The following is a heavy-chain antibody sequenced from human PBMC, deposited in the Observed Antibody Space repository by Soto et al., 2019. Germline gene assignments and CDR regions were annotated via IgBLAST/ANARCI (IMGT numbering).Heavy chain of an antibody. D-gene: IGHD5-18*01. CDR1: GLTFSSYG. CDR3: ARDTNSYGFSWFDP. CDR2: IWYDGSNK. V-gene: IGHV3-33*01. J-gene: IGHJ5*02. Sequence: GGSLRLSCAASGLTFSSYGMHWVRQAPGKGLEWVAVIWYDGSNKYYADSVKGRFTISRDNSKNTLYLQMNSLRAEDTAVYYCARDTNSYGFSWFDPWGQGTLVTVSS.